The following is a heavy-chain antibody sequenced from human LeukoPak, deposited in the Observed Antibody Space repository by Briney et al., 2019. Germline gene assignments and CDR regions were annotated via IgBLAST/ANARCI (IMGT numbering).Heavy chain of an antibody. V-gene: IGHV1-69*13. CDR1: GGTFSSYA. Sequence: SVKVSCKASGGTFSSYAISWVRQAPGQGLEWMGGIIPIFGTANYAQKFQGRVTITADESTSTAYMELSSLRSEDTAVYYCARVVWGYCSGGSCYGEFDYWGQGTLVTVSS. D-gene: IGHD2-15*01. CDR2: IIPIFGTA. CDR3: ARVVWGYCSGGSCYGEFDY. J-gene: IGHJ4*02.